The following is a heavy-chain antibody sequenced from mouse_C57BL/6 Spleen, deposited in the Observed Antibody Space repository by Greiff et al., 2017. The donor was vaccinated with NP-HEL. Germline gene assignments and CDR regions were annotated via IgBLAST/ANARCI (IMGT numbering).Heavy chain of an antibody. D-gene: IGHD2-5*01. CDR1: GSSITGGYY. V-gene: IGHV3-6*01. CDR3: ARDDYSNPWCAY. CDR2: ISNDGRN. J-gene: IGHJ3*01. Sequence: LVGSGPGLVKPSQSLSFTCSFTGSSITGGYYWNWIRQFPGNKLEWMGYISNDGRNKYNPSLKNLISITRDTSKNQVFLKLNSVTTEDTATYYCARDDYSNPWCAYWGQGTLVTVSA.